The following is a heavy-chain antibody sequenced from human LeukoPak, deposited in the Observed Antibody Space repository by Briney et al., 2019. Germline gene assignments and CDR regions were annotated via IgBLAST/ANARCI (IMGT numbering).Heavy chain of an antibody. J-gene: IGHJ5*02. CDR3: AREGLGPTFSAWFDP. V-gene: IGHV3-30*03. CDR1: GFTFSSYG. Sequence: GSLRLSCAASGFTFSSYGMHWVRQAPGKGLEWLAVTSSDGSIDYYADSVRGRITVSRDNSKNTLYLQVNSLRVEDTAVYYCAREGLGPTFSAWFDPWGQGTLVIVPS. CDR2: TSSDGSID. D-gene: IGHD1-26*01.